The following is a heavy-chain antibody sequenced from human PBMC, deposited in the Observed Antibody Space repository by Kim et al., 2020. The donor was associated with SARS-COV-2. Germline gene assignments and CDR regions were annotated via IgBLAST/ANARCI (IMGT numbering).Heavy chain of an antibody. Sequence: SVKVSCKASGFTFTSSAVQWVRQARGQRLEWIGWIVVGSGNTNYAQKFQERVTITRDMSTSTAYMELSSLRSEDTAVYYCAADRGYGEIYYYYGMDVWGQGTTVTVSS. CDR2: IVVGSGNT. CDR3: AADRGYGEIYYYYGMDV. CDR1: GFTFTSSA. J-gene: IGHJ6*02. V-gene: IGHV1-58*01. D-gene: IGHD4-17*01.